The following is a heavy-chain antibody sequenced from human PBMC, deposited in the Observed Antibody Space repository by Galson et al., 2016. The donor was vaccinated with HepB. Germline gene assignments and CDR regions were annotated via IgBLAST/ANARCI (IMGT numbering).Heavy chain of an antibody. V-gene: IGHV4-39*01. CDR3: ARRRVAGTKLWVD. Sequence: SETLSLTCTVSDVSITSDNFYWGWIRQPPGKGLEWIGTVLYRGSTSYNPSLKNRVTISLDTSSYQVSLKATSVTAADTAVYYCARRRVAGTKLWVDWGQGTQVTVSS. J-gene: IGHJ4*02. D-gene: IGHD6-19*01. CDR1: DVSITSDNFY. CDR2: VLYRGST.